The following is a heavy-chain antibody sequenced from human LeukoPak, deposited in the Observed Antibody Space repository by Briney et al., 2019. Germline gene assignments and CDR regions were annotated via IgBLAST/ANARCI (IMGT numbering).Heavy chain of an antibody. CDR3: ARLRGYCSGGSCRAIDY. CDR1: GGSISSYY. Sequence: PSETLSLTCTVSGGSISSYYWSWIRQPPGKGLEWIGYIYYSGSTNYNPSLKSRVTISVDTSKNQFSLKLSSVTAADTAVYYCARLRGYCSGGSCRAIDYWGQGTLVTVSS. CDR2: IYYSGST. V-gene: IGHV4-59*08. J-gene: IGHJ4*02. D-gene: IGHD2-15*01.